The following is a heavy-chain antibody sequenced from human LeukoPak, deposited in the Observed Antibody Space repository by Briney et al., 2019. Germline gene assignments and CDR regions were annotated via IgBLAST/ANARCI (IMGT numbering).Heavy chain of an antibody. CDR1: GFTFRNHG. D-gene: IGHD5-24*01. J-gene: IGHJ4*02. CDR2: IIGTGDST. V-gene: IGHV3-23*01. CDR3: ASLYNDYGDY. Sequence: GESLRHSCAASGFTFRNHGKLGLRPAPGKALEWVSGIIGTGDSTFYADPVKGRFTISRDNSRNTLYLHMNSLRVDDTAVYYCASLYNDYGDYWGQGALVTVSS.